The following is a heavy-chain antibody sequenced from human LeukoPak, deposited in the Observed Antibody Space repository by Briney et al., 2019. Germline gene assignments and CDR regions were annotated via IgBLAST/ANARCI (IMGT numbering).Heavy chain of an antibody. V-gene: IGHV4-38-2*01. J-gene: IGHJ3*02. D-gene: IGHD3-22*01. Sequence: PSETLSLTCAVYGGSFSGYYWGWIRQPPGKGLEWIGSIYHSGSTYYNPSLKSRVTISVDTSKNQFSLKLSSVTAADTAVYYCARWYYYDSSGYQTHAFDIWGQGTMVTVSS. CDR3: ARWYYYDSSGYQTHAFDI. CDR1: GGSFSGYY. CDR2: IYHSGST.